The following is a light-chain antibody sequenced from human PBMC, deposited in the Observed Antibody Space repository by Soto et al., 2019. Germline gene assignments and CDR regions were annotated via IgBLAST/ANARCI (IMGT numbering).Light chain of an antibody. CDR3: QQYGNSPRT. J-gene: IGKJ1*01. Sequence: EIVLAQSPGTLSLSPGERATLSCRASQSVYSDYLAWYQQKPGQAPRLLIYGASSRATGIPDRFSGSGSGTDFILTINRLEPDDFAVYYCQQYGNSPRTFGQGTKVDIK. V-gene: IGKV3-20*01. CDR2: GAS. CDR1: QSVYSDY.